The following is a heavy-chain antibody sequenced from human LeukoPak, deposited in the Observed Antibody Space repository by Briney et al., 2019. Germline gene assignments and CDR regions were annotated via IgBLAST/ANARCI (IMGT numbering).Heavy chain of an antibody. J-gene: IGHJ5*02. CDR2: IYTSGISGIT. Sequence: SETLSLTCTVSGGSISSGSYYWSWIRQPAGKGLEWIGRIYTSGISGITNYNPSLKSRVTISVDMSKNQFSLKLSSVTAADTAVYYCARDNGLPNWFNPWGQGTLVAVSS. V-gene: IGHV4-61*02. CDR3: ARDNGLPNWFNP. CDR1: GGSISSGSYY. D-gene: IGHD2-8*01.